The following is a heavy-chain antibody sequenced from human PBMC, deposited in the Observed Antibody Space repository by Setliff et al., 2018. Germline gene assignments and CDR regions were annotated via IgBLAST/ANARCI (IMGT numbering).Heavy chain of an antibody. Sequence: PSETLSLTCAVYGGSFSGYYWSWIRQLPGKGLEWIGEINHSGSTNYNPSLKSRVTISVDTSKNQFSLKLSSVTAADTAVYYCASTNFLPRGFGYYYGSVKMDVWGKGTTVTVSS. CDR3: ASTNFLPRGFGYYYGSVKMDV. V-gene: IGHV4-34*01. D-gene: IGHD3-10*01. J-gene: IGHJ6*04. CDR2: INHSGST. CDR1: GGSFSGYY.